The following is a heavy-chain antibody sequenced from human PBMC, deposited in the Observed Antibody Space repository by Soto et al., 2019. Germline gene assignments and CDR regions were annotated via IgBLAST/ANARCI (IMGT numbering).Heavy chain of an antibody. CDR1: GYIFTNFY. CDR2: INSNGGST. Sequence: QVQLVQPGAEVKKPGASVKFSCKASGYIFTNFYIHWVRQAPGQGLEWIGIINSNGGSTNYAQNFQGTVTMTRDTSTSTVYMDLSSLRSEHTDVYYCTRGLASGDFWGQGTLITAPS. V-gene: IGHV1-46*03. D-gene: IGHD6-6*01. J-gene: IGHJ4*02. CDR3: TRGLASGDF.